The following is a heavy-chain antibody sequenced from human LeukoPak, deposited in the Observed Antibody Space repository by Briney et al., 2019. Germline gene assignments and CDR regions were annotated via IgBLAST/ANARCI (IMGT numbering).Heavy chain of an antibody. CDR2: IKSKTDGGTT. J-gene: IGHJ4*02. Sequence: NAGGSLRLSCAASGFTFSNAWMSWVRQAPGKGLEWVGRIKSKTDGGTTDYAAPVKGRFTISRDDSKNTLYLQMNSLKTEDTAVYYCTTRIMITFGGVIVLRGQGTLVTVSS. D-gene: IGHD3-16*02. CDR1: GFTFSNAW. CDR3: TTRIMITFGGVIVL. V-gene: IGHV3-15*01.